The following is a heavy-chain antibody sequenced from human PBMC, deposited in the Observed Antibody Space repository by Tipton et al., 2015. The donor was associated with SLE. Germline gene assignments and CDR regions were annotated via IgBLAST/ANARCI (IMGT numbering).Heavy chain of an antibody. V-gene: IGHV4-34*01. D-gene: IGHD2-8*01. Sequence: TLSLTCAVYGGSFSTYYWSWIRQPPGKGLEWIGEINHSGSTNYNPSLKSRVTISVDTSKNQFSLKLSSVTAAGTAVYYCARHIVLMVYARDWFDPWGQGTLVTVSS. CDR2: INHSGST. J-gene: IGHJ5*02. CDR3: ARHIVLMVYARDWFDP. CDR1: GGSFSTYY.